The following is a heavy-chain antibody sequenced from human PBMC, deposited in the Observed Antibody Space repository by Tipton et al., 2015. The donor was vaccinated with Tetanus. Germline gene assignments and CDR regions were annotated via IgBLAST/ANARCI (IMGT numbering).Heavy chain of an antibody. J-gene: IGHJ4*02. CDR3: ARWIAVTGTDFDF. CDR2: IYYRGNT. Sequence: TLSLTCTVSGGSISSTNHYWGWIRQPPGKGLEWIGNIYYRGNTYYNPSLRSRVTISVDTSRNQFPLKLYSVTAADTAVYYCARWIAVTGTDFDFWGQGTLVTVSS. V-gene: IGHV4-39*01. CDR1: GGSISSTNHY. D-gene: IGHD6-19*01.